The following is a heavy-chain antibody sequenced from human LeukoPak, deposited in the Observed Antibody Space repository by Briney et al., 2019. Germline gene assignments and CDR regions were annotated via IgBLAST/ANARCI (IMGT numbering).Heavy chain of an antibody. J-gene: IGHJ5*02. CDR2: IYYSGST. CDR1: GGSLSSGDYY. CDR3: ARGFDCSSTSCLWFDP. Sequence: SQTLSLTCTVSGGSLSSGDYYWSWLRQPPGTGLEWIGYIYYSGSTYYNPSLKSRVTISVDTSKNQFSLKLSSVTAADTAVYYCARGFDCSSTSCLWFDPWGQGTLVTVSS. V-gene: IGHV4-30-4*01. D-gene: IGHD2-2*01.